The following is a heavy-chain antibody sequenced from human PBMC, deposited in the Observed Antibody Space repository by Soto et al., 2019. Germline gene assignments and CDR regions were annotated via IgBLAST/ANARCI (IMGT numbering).Heavy chain of an antibody. V-gene: IGHV4-4*02. D-gene: IGHD6-13*01. Sequence: QVQLQESGPGLVKPSGTLSLTCAVSGGAISSSKWWSWVRQPPGKGLEWIGEIYQSGSTNYNPSLESRVRMSADNSRNQFSLTLTSVSAADTSGYDCARARATIAAADIFDYWGQGTLVTVSS. J-gene: IGHJ4*02. CDR2: IYQSGST. CDR1: GGAISSSKW. CDR3: ARARATIAAADIFDY.